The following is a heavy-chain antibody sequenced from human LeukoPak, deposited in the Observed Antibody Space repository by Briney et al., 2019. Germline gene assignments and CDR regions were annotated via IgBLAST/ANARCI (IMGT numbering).Heavy chain of an antibody. CDR3: AKDGWELPRYYYYMDV. Sequence: GGSLRLSCAASGFTFSNYGMNWVRQAPGKGLEWVAVISYDGSNKYYADSVKGRFTISRDNSKNTLYLQMNSLRAEDTAVYYCAKDGWELPRYYYYMDVWGKGTKVTVSS. J-gene: IGHJ6*03. V-gene: IGHV3-30*18. CDR1: GFTFSNYG. CDR2: ISYDGSNK. D-gene: IGHD1-26*01.